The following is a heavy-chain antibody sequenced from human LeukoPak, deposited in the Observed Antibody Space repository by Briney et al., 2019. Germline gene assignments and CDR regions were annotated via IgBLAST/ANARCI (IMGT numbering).Heavy chain of an antibody. D-gene: IGHD7-27*01. J-gene: IGHJ4*02. V-gene: IGHV1-2*06. CDR1: GYTFTGYY. CDR2: INPNSGGT. CDR3: ARGLGGLGIFDY. Sequence: ASVKVSCKASGYTFTGYYMHWVRQAPGQGLELMGRINPNSGGTNYAQKFQGRVTMTRDTSISTAYMELSRLRSDDTAVYYCARGLGGLGIFDYWGQGTLVTVSS.